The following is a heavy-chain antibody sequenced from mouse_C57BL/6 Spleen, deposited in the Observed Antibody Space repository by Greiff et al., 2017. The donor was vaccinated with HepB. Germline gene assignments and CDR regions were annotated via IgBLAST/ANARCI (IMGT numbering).Heavy chain of an antibody. CDR3: AADSSGYVSYYFDY. Sequence: VQLQQSGPELVKPGASVKMSCKASGYTFTDYNMHWVQQRHGKSLEWLGYINPNNGATSYNQKFKGKATLTVNKSSRTAYMELRSLTSEDSAVYYCAADSSGYVSYYFDYWGQGTTLTVSS. V-gene: IGHV1-22*01. CDR1: GYTFTDYN. J-gene: IGHJ2*01. D-gene: IGHD3-2*02. CDR2: INPNNGAT.